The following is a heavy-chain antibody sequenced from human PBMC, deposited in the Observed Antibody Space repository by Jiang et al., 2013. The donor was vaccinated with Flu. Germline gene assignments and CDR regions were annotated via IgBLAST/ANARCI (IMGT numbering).Heavy chain of an antibody. CDR1: GGTFSTYG. J-gene: IGHJ4*02. CDR3: ARGPDTSGYYYFY. CDR2: IIPIFGAP. Sequence: EVKKPGSSVKVSCKASGGTFSTYGIDWVRQAPGQGLEWMGGIIPIFGAPKYAQKFQGRATFTADTSTSTVYMELSSLRSEDTAMYYCARGPDTSGYYYFYWGQGTLVTVSS. D-gene: IGHD3-22*01. V-gene: IGHV1-69*06.